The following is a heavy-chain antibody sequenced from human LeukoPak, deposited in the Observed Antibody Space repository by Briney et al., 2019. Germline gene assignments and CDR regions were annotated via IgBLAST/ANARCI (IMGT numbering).Heavy chain of an antibody. CDR1: GFTFSSYS. J-gene: IGHJ4*02. D-gene: IGHD1-26*01. CDR3: AKEFHFVGIRDY. V-gene: IGHV3-23*01. CDR2: IGGSGGST. Sequence: GGSLRLSCAASGFTFSSYSMSWVRQAPGKGLEWVSAIGGSGGSTYYADSVKGRFTISRDNSKNTVSLQMNSLSAEDTAVYYCAKEFHFVGIRDYWGQGTLVIVSS.